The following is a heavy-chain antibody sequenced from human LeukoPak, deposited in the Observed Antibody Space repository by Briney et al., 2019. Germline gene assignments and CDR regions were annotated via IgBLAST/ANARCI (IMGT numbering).Heavy chain of an antibody. CDR1: IDSTNGNY. Sequence: PSETLSLTCAVSIDSTNGNYWSWVRQSPGKGLEWIGEVHRSGSTNYKPSLKRRVTISIDRSKDQISLDLTSVTAADTAVYYCARELLNAPTPGALGGQDILVTVSS. V-gene: IGHV4-4*02. D-gene: IGHD2-21*01. CDR2: VHRSGST. J-gene: IGHJ1*01. CDR3: ARELLNAPTPGAL.